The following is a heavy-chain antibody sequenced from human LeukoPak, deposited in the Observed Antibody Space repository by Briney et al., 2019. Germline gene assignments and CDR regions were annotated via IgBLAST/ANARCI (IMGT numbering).Heavy chain of an antibody. CDR3: ARGYYDFWSGYPNNWFDP. J-gene: IGHJ5*02. V-gene: IGHV4-38-2*02. CDR2: IYHSGST. CDR1: GYSISSGYY. D-gene: IGHD3-3*01. Sequence: SETLSLTCTVSGYSISSGYYWGWIRQPPGKGLEWIGSIYHSGSTYYNPSLKSRVTISVDTSKNQFTLKLSSVTAADTAVYYCARGYYDFWSGYPNNWFDPWGQGTLVTVSS.